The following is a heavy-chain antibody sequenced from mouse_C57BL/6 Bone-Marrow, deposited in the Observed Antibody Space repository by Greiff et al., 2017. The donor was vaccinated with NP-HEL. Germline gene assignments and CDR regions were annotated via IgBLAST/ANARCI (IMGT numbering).Heavy chain of an antibody. Sequence: QVQLKESGAELVRPGASVTLSCKASGYTFTDYEMHWVKQTPVHGLEWIGAIDPETGGTAYNQKFKGKAILTADKSSSTAYMELRSLTSEDSAVYYCTRSIVTTAFDYWGQGTTLTVSS. D-gene: IGHD2-5*01. J-gene: IGHJ2*01. V-gene: IGHV1-15*01. CDR3: TRSIVTTAFDY. CDR2: IDPETGGT. CDR1: GYTFTDYE.